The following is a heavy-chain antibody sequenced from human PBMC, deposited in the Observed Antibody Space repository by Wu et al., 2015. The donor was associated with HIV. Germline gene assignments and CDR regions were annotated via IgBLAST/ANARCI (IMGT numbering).Heavy chain of an antibody. Sequence: QVQLVQSGAEVKKPGASVKVSCKASGYTFTSYYMHWVRQAPGQGLEWMGIINPSGGSTSYAQKFQGRVTMTRDTSTSTVYMELSSLRSEDTAVYYCARGAVPWELPDAFDIWGQGTMVTVSS. V-gene: IGHV1-46*01. CDR3: ARGAVPWELPDAFDI. D-gene: IGHD1-26*01. CDR1: GYTFTSYY. CDR2: INPSGGST. J-gene: IGHJ3*02.